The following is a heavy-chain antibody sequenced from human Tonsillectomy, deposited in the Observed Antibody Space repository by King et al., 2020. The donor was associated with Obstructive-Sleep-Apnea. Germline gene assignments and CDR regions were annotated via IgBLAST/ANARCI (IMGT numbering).Heavy chain of an antibody. V-gene: IGHV4-30-4*07. CDR3: ARVDRLYSSGWYYDY. Sequence: QLQESGPGLVKPSQTLSLTCAVSGGSISSGGYSWSWIRQPPGKGLEWIGYIYYSGSTYYNPSIKSRVTISVDTSKNQFSLKLSSVTAADTAVYYCARVDRLYSSGWYYDYWGQGTLVTVSS. CDR2: IYYSGST. CDR1: GGSISSGGYS. J-gene: IGHJ4*02. D-gene: IGHD6-19*01.